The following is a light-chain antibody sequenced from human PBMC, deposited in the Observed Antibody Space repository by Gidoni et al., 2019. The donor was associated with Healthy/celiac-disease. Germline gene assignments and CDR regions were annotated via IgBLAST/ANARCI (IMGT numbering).Light chain of an antibody. CDR3: QQYYSTPLT. V-gene: IGKV4-1*01. CDR1: QSVLYSSNNKNY. Sequence: DIVMTQSPDSLAVSLGERATINCKSSQSVLYSSNNKNYLAWYQQKPGQPPKLLIYWASTRESGVPDRLSGSGSGTDLTLTISSLQAEDVAVYYCQQYYSTPLTFGGGTKVEIK. J-gene: IGKJ4*01. CDR2: WAS.